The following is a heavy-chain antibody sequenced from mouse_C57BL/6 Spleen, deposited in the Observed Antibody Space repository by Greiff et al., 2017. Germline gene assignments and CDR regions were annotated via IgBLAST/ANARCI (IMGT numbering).Heavy chain of an antibody. Sequence: VQLQQSVAELVRPGASVKLSCTASGFNIKNSYMHWVKQRPDQGLEWIGRIDPANGNTKYAPKFKGKATITVDTSSNTAYLHLSSLTSEDTAIYYCARERTNNDDDDYFDYWGQGTTLTVSS. D-gene: IGHD2-4*01. CDR3: ARERTNNDDDDYFDY. CDR1: GFNIKNSY. V-gene: IGHV14-3*01. J-gene: IGHJ2*01. CDR2: IDPANGNT.